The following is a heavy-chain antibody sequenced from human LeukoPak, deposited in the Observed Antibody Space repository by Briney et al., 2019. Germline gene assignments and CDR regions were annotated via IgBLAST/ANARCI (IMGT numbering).Heavy chain of an antibody. D-gene: IGHD4-23*01. J-gene: IGHJ4*02. Sequence: PSETLSLTCTVSGASTSSGLYYWNWFRQPPGKGLEWIGSIYHSGSTYYNPSLKSRLTISADTSKNQFSLRLSSVTAADTAVYYCVRVDNGGNYFDYWGQGTLVTVSS. CDR3: VRVDNGGNYFDY. V-gene: IGHV4-38-2*02. CDR1: GASTSSGLYY. CDR2: IYHSGST.